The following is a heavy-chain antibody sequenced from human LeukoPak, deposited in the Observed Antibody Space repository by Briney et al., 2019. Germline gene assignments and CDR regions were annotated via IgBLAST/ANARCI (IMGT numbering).Heavy chain of an antibody. V-gene: IGHV1-18*01. CDR3: ARAPHVDIVATIGNNWFDP. CDR2: ISAYNGNT. Sequence: GASVKVSCKASGYTFTSYGISWGRQAPGQGLEWMGWISAYNGNTNYAQKLQGRVTMTTDTSTSTAYMELRSLRSDDTAVYYCARAPHVDIVATIGNNWFDPWGQGTLVTVSS. D-gene: IGHD5-12*01. J-gene: IGHJ5*02. CDR1: GYTFTSYG.